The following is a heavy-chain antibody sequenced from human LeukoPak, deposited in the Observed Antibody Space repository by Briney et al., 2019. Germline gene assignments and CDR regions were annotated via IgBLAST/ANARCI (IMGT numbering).Heavy chain of an antibody. CDR3: ARGIGRLHLSSAY. D-gene: IGHD5-24*01. CDR2: MNPNSGNT. CDR1: GYTFTSCD. V-gene: IGHV1-8*01. Sequence: GASVKVSCKASGYTFTSCDINWVRQATGQGLEWMGWMNPNSGNTGYAQKFQGRVTMTRNTAISTAYMELSALRSQDTAVYYCARGIGRLHLSSAYWGQGTLVTVSS. J-gene: IGHJ4*02.